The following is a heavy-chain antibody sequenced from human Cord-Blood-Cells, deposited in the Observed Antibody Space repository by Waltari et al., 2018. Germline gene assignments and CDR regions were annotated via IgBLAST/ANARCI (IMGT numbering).Heavy chain of an antibody. Sequence: QLTLMPSGAEVEKLAASVTVSRQAPQYARTSNEINWVRGAAGQGLEWMGWMNPNSGNTGYAQKFQGRVTMTRNTSISTAYMELSSLRSEDTAVYYCARNKNDWGQGTLVTVSS. V-gene: IGHV1-8*01. CDR2: MNPNSGNT. D-gene: IGHD1-1*01. J-gene: IGHJ4*02. CDR3: ARNKND. CDR1: QYARTSNE.